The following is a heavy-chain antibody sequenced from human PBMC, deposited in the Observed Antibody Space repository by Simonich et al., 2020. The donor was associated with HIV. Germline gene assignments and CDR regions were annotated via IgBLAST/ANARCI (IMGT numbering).Heavy chain of an antibody. CDR1: GESFSSYY. Sequence: QVHLQQWGAGLLKPSETLSLTCAVYGESFSSYYWTWIRQPPGKGLEWIGEINHSGSPNDYPSLESRVTISIDTSKNQFSLKLRFVTAADTAVYYCARREGFWFDPWGQGALVLVSS. V-gene: IGHV4-34*01. CDR2: INHSGSP. J-gene: IGHJ5*02. CDR3: ARREGFWFDP.